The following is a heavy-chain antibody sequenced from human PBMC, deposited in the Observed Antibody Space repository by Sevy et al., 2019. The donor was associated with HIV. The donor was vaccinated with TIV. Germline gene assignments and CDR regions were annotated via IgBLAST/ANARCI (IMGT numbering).Heavy chain of an antibody. CDR3: ARRERYLGHSHYYYYGMDV. CDR2: MNPNSGNT. J-gene: IGHJ6*02. V-gene: IGHV1-8*01. Sequence: ASVKVSCKASGYTFTSYDINWVRQATGQGLEWMGWMNPNSGNTGYAQKFQGRVTMTRNTSISTAYMELSSLRSEDTAVYYCARRERYLGHSHYYYYGMDVWGQGTTVTVSS. CDR1: GYTFTSYD. D-gene: IGHD1-1*01.